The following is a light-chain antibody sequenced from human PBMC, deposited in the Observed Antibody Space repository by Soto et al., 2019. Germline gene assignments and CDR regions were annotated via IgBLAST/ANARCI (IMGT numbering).Light chain of an antibody. CDR3: CSYAGSPYV. CDR2: DVS. CDR1: SSDVGGYNY. Sequence: QSVLTQPRSVSGSPGQSVTISCTGTSSDVGGYNYVSWYQQHPGKAPKVMIYDVSKRPSGVPDRFSGSESGNTASLTISGLQAEDEADYYCCSYAGSPYVFGTGTKVTVL. V-gene: IGLV2-11*01. J-gene: IGLJ1*01.